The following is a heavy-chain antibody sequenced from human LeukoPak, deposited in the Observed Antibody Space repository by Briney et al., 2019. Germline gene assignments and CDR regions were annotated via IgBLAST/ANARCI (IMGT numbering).Heavy chain of an antibody. CDR3: ARSGYSSSWYYFDY. CDR1: GGSISSGGYY. D-gene: IGHD6-13*01. Sequence: SQTLSLTCTLSGGSISSGGYYWGWIRQHPGKRLEWIGYIYYSGSTYYNPSLKSRVTISVDTSKNQFSLKLSSVTAADTAVYYCARSGYSSSWYYFDYWGQGTRVSVSS. CDR2: IYYSGST. V-gene: IGHV4-31*03. J-gene: IGHJ4*02.